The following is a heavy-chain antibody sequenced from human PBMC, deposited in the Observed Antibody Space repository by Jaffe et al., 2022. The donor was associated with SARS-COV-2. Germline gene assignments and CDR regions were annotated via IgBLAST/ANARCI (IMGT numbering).Heavy chain of an antibody. CDR1: GFTFSSYA. V-gene: IGHV3-23*01. D-gene: IGHD3-22*01. J-gene: IGHJ2*01. CDR3: AKDSETSGYTAWYFDL. Sequence: EVQLLESGGGLVQPGGSLRLSCAASGFTFSSYAMSWVRQAPGKGLEWVSAISGSGGSTYYADSVKGRFTISRDNSKNTLYLQMNSLRAEDTAVYYCAKDSETSGYTAWYFDLWGRGTLVTVSS. CDR2: ISGSGGST.